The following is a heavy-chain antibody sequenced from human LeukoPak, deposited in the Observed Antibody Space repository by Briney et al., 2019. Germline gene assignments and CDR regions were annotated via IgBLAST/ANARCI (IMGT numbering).Heavy chain of an antibody. D-gene: IGHD4-23*01. CDR1: GGTFSGYA. CDR2: IIPIFGTA. J-gene: IGHJ6*03. CDR3: ARSVGGGNSGYYYYYMYV. Sequence: GASVKVSCKASGGTFSGYAISWVRQAPGQGLEWMGGIIPIFGTANYAQKFQGRVTITTDESTSTAYMELSSLRSEDPAVYYCARSVGGGNSGYYYYYMYVWGKGTTVTVSS. V-gene: IGHV1-69*05.